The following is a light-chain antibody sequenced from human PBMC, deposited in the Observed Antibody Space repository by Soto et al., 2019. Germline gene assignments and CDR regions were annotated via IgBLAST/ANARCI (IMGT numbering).Light chain of an antibody. V-gene: IGKV3-20*01. J-gene: IGKJ3*01. CDR2: GAS. Sequence: EIVLTQSPGTLSLSPGERATLSCRASQSINSRYLAWYQQKPGQAPRLLIYGASSRATGIPDRFSGSGSGTAFTLTSSRLEPEDFAVYYCQQFGSSPGFTFGPGTKVDIK. CDR1: QSINSRY. CDR3: QQFGSSPGFT.